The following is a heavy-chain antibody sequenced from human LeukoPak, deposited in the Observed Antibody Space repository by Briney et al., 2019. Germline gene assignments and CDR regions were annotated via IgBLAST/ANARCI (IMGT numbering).Heavy chain of an antibody. D-gene: IGHD3-10*01. J-gene: IGHJ4*02. V-gene: IGHV4-59*08. CDR3: ARLTPITMVRGVRYYFDY. Sequence: SETLSLTCTVSGGSISSYYWSWIRQPPGKGLEWIGYIYCSGSTNYNPSLKSRVTISVDTSKNQFSLKLSSVTAADTAVYYCARLTPITMVRGVRYYFDYWGQGTLVTVSS. CDR2: IYCSGST. CDR1: GGSISSYY.